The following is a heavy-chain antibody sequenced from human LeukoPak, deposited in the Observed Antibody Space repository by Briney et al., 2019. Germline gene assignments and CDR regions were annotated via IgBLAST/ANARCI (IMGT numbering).Heavy chain of an antibody. CDR3: ATAGNFRFDY. D-gene: IGHD4-23*01. J-gene: IGHJ4*02. Sequence: GGSLRLSCAASTFTFSTTWMHWVRQAPGQGLVWVSRINGDGSTVDYADSVKGRFTISRDNPKNTLYLQMNSLRADDTAIYYCATAGNFRFDYWGQGTLVTVSS. V-gene: IGHV3-74*01. CDR1: TFTFSTTW. CDR2: INGDGSTV.